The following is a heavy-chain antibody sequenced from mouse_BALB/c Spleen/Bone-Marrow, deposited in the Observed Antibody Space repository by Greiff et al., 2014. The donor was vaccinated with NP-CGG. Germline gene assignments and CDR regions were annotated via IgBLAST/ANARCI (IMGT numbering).Heavy chain of an antibody. D-gene: IGHD1-1*01. CDR2: INPYNGDT. V-gene: IGHV1-20*02. CDR1: GYSFTGYF. CDR3: AREGYYYGSSYVNAMDD. J-gene: IGHJ4*01. Sequence: VQLQQSGPELVKPGASVKISCKASGYSFTGYFMNWVIQSHGKSLEWIGRINPYNGDTFYNQKFKGKATLTVDKSSSTAHMELRSLASEESAVYYCAREGYYYGSSYVNAMDDWGQGTSVTVSS.